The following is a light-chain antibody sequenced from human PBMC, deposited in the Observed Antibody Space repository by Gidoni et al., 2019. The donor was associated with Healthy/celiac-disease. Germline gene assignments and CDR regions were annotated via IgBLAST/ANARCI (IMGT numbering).Light chain of an antibody. Sequence: DLQMTQSPSTLSASVGDRVTSTCRASQSISSWLAWYQQKPGKAPKLLIYKASSLESGVPSRFSGSGSGTEFTLTISSLQPDDFAAYYCQQYNSYLFTFXPXTEVDIK. CDR2: KAS. CDR3: QQYNSYLFT. CDR1: QSISSW. V-gene: IGKV1-5*03. J-gene: IGKJ3*01.